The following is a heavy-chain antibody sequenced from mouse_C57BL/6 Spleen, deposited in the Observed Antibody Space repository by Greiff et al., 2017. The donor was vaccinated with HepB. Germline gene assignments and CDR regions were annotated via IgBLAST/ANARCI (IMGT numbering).Heavy chain of an antibody. CDR2: INPSSGYT. CDR1: GYTFTSYW. Sequence: VQLQQSGAELAKPGASVKLSCKASGYTFTSYWMHWVKQRPGQGLEWIGYINPSSGYTKYNQKFKDKATLTADKSSNTAYMQLSSLTYEDSAVYYCARRGYYGSSYEDYYAMDYWGQGTSVTVSS. D-gene: IGHD1-1*01. CDR3: ARRGYYGSSYEDYYAMDY. V-gene: IGHV1-7*01. J-gene: IGHJ4*01.